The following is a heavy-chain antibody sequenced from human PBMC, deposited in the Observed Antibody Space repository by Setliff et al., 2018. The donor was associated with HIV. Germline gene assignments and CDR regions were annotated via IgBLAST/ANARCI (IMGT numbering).Heavy chain of an antibody. CDR3: VRDPGGIFDASDV. J-gene: IGHJ3*01. V-gene: IGHV3-30*02. CDR1: GFTFSNYG. CDR2: IRYDGSDK. D-gene: IGHD3-3*01. Sequence: PGGSLRLSCEISGFTFSNYGMHWVRQAPGKGLEWVAFIRYDGSDKYYVDSVKGRFTVSRDNAKNSLDLEMHSLTDEDTAVYYCVRDPGGIFDASDVWGQGTMVTVSS.